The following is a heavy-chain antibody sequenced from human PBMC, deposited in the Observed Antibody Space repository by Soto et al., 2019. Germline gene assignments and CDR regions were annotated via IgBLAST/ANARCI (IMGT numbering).Heavy chain of an antibody. Sequence: PSETLSLTCTVSGGSISSGGYYWSWIRQHPGKGLEWIGYIYYSGSTYYNPSLKSRVTISVDTSKNQFSLKLSSVTAADTAVYYCARRRNPYYYDSSGYPGWYHWFDPWGQGTLVTVSS. CDR3: ARRRNPYYYDSSGYPGWYHWFDP. J-gene: IGHJ5*02. CDR1: GGSISSGGYY. D-gene: IGHD3-22*01. CDR2: IYYSGST. V-gene: IGHV4-31*03.